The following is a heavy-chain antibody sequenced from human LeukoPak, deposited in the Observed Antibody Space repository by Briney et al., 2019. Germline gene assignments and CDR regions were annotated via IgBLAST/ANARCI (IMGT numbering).Heavy chain of an antibody. D-gene: IGHD5-12*01. Sequence: SETLSLTCTVSGGSISSYYWSWIRQPPGKGLEWIGEINHSGSTNYNPSLKSRVTISVDTSKNQFSLKLSSVTAADTAVYYCARCGYSDAFDIWGQGTMVTVSS. CDR1: GGSISSYY. CDR3: ARCGYSDAFDI. J-gene: IGHJ3*02. V-gene: IGHV4-34*01. CDR2: INHSGST.